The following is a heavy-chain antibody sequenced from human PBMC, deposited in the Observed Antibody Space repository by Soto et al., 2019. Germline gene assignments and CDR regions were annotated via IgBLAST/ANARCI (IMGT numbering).Heavy chain of an antibody. J-gene: IGHJ4*02. CDR3: ARDGGWIDY. CDR2: INHSGST. Sequence: WETLYLTSDVYCWVFSGSYWSWLRQPPGKGLEWIGEINHSGSTNYNPSLKSRVTISADTSKNQFSLKLSSVTAADTAVYYCARDGGWIDYWGQGTLVTVS. V-gene: IGHV4-34*01. CDR1: CWVFSGSY. D-gene: IGHD6-19*01.